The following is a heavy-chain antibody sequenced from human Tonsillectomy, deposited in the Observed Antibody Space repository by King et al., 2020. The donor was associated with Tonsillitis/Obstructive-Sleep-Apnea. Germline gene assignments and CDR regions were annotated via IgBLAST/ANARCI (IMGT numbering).Heavy chain of an antibody. CDR2: ISYDGSNK. Sequence: VQLVESGGGVVQPGRSLRLSCAASGFTFSSYAMHWVRQAPGKGLEWVAVISYDGSNKYYADSVKGRFTISRDNSKNTLYLQMNSLRAEDTAVSYCARADPVGDIVATGTPYYFDYWGQGTLVTVSS. V-gene: IGHV3-30*04. CDR1: GFTFSSYA. CDR3: ARADPVGDIVATGTPYYFDY. J-gene: IGHJ4*02. D-gene: IGHD5-12*01.